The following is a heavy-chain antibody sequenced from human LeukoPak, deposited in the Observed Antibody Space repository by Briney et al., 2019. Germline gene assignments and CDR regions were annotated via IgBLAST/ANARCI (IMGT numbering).Heavy chain of an antibody. V-gene: IGHV3-33*01. CDR3: ARAHGGILTGYYLNY. CDR2: LWYDGSNK. D-gene: IGHD3-9*01. Sequence: PGRSLRLSCAASGFTFGAYGMHWVRQAPGKGLEWVAVLWYDGSNKYYADSLKGRFTISRDNSEDTLYLQMSSLRVEDTAVSYWARAHGGILTGYYLNYWGQEPLVTVPS. CDR1: GFTFGAYG. J-gene: IGHJ4*02.